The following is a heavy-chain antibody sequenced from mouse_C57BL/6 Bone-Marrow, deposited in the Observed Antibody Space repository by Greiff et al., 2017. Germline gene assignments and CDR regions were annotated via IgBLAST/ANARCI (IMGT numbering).Heavy chain of an antibody. CDR1: GYTFTSYW. Sequence: QVQLQQPGAELVMPGASVKLSCKASGYTFTSYWMHWVKQRPGQGLEWIGEIDPSDSYTNYNQKFKGKSTLTVDKSSSTAYMQLSSLTSEDSAVYYCARGSGLPWFPYWGQGTLVTVSA. D-gene: IGHD3-2*02. CDR3: ARGSGLPWFPY. J-gene: IGHJ3*01. V-gene: IGHV1-69*01. CDR2: IDPSDSYT.